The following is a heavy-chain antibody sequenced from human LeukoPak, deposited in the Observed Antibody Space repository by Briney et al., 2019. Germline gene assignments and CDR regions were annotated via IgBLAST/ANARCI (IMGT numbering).Heavy chain of an antibody. Sequence: PSETLSLTCTVSGGSISSYYWSWIRQPPGKGLEWIGYIYYSGSTNYNPSLKSRVTISVDTSKNQFSLKLSSVTAADTAVYYCARWRDGYNTLDYWGQGTLVTVSS. V-gene: IGHV4-59*01. J-gene: IGHJ4*02. CDR3: ARWRDGYNTLDY. CDR1: GGSISSYY. CDR2: IYYSGST. D-gene: IGHD5-24*01.